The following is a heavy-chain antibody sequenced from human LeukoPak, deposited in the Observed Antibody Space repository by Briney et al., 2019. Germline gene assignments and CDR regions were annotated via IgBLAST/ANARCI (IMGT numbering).Heavy chain of an antibody. J-gene: IGHJ6*03. V-gene: IGHV1-46*01. CDR3: ARARRNYCSSTSCYALFYYYMDV. D-gene: IGHD2-2*01. CDR1: GYSFTSYY. CDR2: INPSGGNT. Sequence: ASVKVSCKASGYSFTSYYMHWVRQAPGQGLEWMGIINPSGGNTGYAQKFQGRVTMTRNTSISTAYMELSSLRSEDTAVYYCARARRNYCSSTSCYALFYYYMDVWGKGTTVTISS.